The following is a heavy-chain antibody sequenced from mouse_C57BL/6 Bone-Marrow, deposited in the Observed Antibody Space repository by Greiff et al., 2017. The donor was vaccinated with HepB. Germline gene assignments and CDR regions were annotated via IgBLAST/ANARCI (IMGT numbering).Heavy chain of an antibody. CDR3: ARLSYGSSYEFAY. CDR2: IYPRSGNT. D-gene: IGHD1-1*01. CDR1: GYTFTSYG. J-gene: IGHJ3*01. V-gene: IGHV1-81*01. Sequence: QVQLQQSGAELARPGASVKLSCKASGYTFTSYGISWVQQRPGQGLEWIGEIYPRSGNTYYNEKFKGKATLTADKSSSTAYMELRSLTSEDSAVYFCARLSYGSSYEFAYWGQGTLVTVSA.